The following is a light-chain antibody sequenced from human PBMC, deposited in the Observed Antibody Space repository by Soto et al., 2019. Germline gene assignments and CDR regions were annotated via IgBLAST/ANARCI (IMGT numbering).Light chain of an antibody. Sequence: EDGLKQSPGALSLSPGERATLSCRASQSVSNNYLAWYQQKPGQAPRLLIYGASNRATGIPDRFSGSGSGTDFTLTISRLEPEDFAVYYCQQYGGSFIFGPGTNVDIK. CDR3: QQYGGSFI. CDR1: QSVSNNY. CDR2: GAS. V-gene: IGKV3-20*01. J-gene: IGKJ3*01.